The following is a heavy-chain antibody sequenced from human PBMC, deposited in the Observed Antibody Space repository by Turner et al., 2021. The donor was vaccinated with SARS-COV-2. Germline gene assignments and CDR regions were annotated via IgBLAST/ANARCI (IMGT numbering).Heavy chain of an antibody. Sequence: QLQLQESGPGLVTPSETLSLTGTVSGCSISSSSYSWGCIRQPPGKGLEWFGSIVYNGSTYYNPSLKTRVIISLDTSKSQFALKLSSVTAADTAVYYWARRQCGYSYDTPFDPWGQGTLVTVSS. J-gene: IGHJ5*02. CDR1: GCSISSSSYS. CDR3: ARRQCGYSYDTPFDP. CDR2: IVYNGST. D-gene: IGHD3-22*01. V-gene: IGHV4-39*01.